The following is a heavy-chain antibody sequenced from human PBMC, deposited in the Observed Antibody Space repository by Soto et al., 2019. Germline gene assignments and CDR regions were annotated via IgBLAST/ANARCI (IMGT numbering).Heavy chain of an antibody. Sequence: SETLSLTCTVSGGSISDYYWAWIRLPPGKGLEWIGYIYYSGSTNYNHSLKSRVTISIDTSKNQFSLKLSSVTAADTAVYYCARGMTTVTSFDYWGQGTLVTVAS. CDR1: GGSISDYY. CDR3: ARGMTTVTSFDY. J-gene: IGHJ4*02. V-gene: IGHV4-59*01. D-gene: IGHD4-17*01. CDR2: IYYSGST.